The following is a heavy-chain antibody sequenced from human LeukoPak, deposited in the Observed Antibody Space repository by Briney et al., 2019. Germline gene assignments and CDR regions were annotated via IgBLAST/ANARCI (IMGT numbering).Heavy chain of an antibody. V-gene: IGHV4-59*12. CDR2: ISDIGSI. J-gene: IGHJ4*02. Sequence: SETLSLTCTVSGGSISSYYWSWIRQPPGKGLEWIAYISDIGSINYNPSLKSRVTMSVDTSKNQFSLKLSSVTAADTAVYYCARDLGSGSYAPYFDYWGQGTLVTVSS. CDR1: GGSISSYY. CDR3: ARDLGSGSYAPYFDY. D-gene: IGHD1-26*01.